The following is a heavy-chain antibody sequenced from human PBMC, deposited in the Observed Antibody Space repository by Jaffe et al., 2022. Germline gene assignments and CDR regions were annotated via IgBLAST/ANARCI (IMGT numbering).Heavy chain of an antibody. J-gene: IGHJ4*02. V-gene: IGHV3-9*01. CDR1: GFTFDDYA. Sequence: EVVLAESGGGLVQPGRSLRLSCASSGFTFDDYAMHWVRQAPGKGLEWVSGISWDGDMTDSADSVKGRFTISRDNAKKSLFLQMDNLRPEDTAFYYCAKDGGNSFLTSYYAFESWGQGTLVTVSS. D-gene: IGHD3-9*01. CDR2: ISWDGDMT. CDR3: AKDGGNSFLTSYYAFES.